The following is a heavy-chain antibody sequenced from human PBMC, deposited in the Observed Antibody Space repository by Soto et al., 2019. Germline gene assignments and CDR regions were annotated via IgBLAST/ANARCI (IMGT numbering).Heavy chain of an antibody. CDR2: ISSSGSTI. J-gene: IGHJ4*02. CDR1: GFTFSSYE. D-gene: IGHD1-26*01. Sequence: EVQLVESGGGLVQPGGSLRLSCAASGFTFSSYEMNWVRQAPGKGLEWVSYISSSGSTIYYADSVKGRFTISRDNAKNSLYLQMNSLRAEDTAVYYCARASRLAIVGATDIDYWGQGTLVTVSS. CDR3: ARASRLAIVGATDIDY. V-gene: IGHV3-48*03.